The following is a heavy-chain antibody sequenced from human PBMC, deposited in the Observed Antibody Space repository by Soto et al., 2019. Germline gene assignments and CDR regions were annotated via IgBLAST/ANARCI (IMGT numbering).Heavy chain of an antibody. CDR3: AKDHSPFVVAAGTNWFDP. V-gene: IGHV3-23*01. Sequence: PGGAVRLSCAASGFTFSSYAMSWVRQAPGKGLEWVSAISGSGGSTYYADSVKGRFTISRDNSKNTLYLQMNSLRAEDTAVYYCAKDHSPFVVAAGTNWFDPCGQGTLVAVSS. J-gene: IGHJ5*02. D-gene: IGHD6-13*01. CDR1: GFTFSSYA. CDR2: ISGSGGST.